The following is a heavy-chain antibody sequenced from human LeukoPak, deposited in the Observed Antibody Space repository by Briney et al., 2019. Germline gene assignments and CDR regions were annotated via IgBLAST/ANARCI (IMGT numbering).Heavy chain of an antibody. CDR3: ARDRGYDILTGYYTPFDY. Sequence: GGSLRLSCAASGFTFSDYYMSWIRQAPGKGLEWVSSISSSSSYIYYADSVKGRFTISRDNAKNSLYLQMNSLRAEDTAVYYCARDRGYDILTGYYTPFDYWGQGTLVTVSS. CDR1: GFTFSDYY. CDR2: ISSSSSYI. J-gene: IGHJ4*02. D-gene: IGHD3-9*01. V-gene: IGHV3-11*06.